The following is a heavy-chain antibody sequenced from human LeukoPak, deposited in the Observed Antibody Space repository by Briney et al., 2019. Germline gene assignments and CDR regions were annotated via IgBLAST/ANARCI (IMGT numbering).Heavy chain of an antibody. V-gene: IGHV1-69*01. J-gene: IGHJ6*03. CDR1: GGTFSSYA. CDR3: ARDSGSYSTAYYYYYMDV. D-gene: IGHD1-26*01. CDR2: IIPIFGTA. Sequence: SVKVSCKASGGTFSSYAISWVRQAPGQGLEWMGGIIPIFGTANYAQKFQGRVTITADESTSAAYMELSSLRSEDTAVYYCARDSGSYSTAYYYYYMDVWGKGTTVTVSS.